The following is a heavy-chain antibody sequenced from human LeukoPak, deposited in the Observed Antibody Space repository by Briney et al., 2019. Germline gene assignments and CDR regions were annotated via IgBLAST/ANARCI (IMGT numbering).Heavy chain of an antibody. V-gene: IGHV3-23*01. D-gene: IGHD3-10*01. CDR1: GFTFSNYA. Sequence: GGSLRLSCAASGFTFSNYAMSWVRQAPGKGLEWVSAISSGGSSTYYADSVKGRFTISRDNPKNTVYLKMNSLRAEDTAIYYCAKGGSSYDHWGQGTLVTASS. CDR3: AKGGSSYDH. J-gene: IGHJ5*02. CDR2: ISSGGSST.